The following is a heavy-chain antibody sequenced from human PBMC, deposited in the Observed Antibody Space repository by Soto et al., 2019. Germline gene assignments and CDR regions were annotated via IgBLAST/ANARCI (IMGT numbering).Heavy chain of an antibody. J-gene: IGHJ4*02. CDR3: ATSYRRPSNFDY. CDR2: ISSSGSTI. V-gene: IGHV3-11*01. CDR1: GFTFSDYY. D-gene: IGHD6-6*01. Sequence: GVSLRLSCAASGFTFSDYYMSWIRQAPGKGLERVSYISSSGSTIYYAASVKGRFTISSDNAKNSLYLQMNSLRAEDTAVYYCATSYRRPSNFDYWGQGTLVTVSS.